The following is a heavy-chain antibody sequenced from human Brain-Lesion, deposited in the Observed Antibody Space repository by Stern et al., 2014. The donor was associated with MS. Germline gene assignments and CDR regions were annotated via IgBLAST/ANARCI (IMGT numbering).Heavy chain of an antibody. D-gene: IGHD3-3*01. J-gene: IGHJ6*02. Sequence: VQLVESGAEVKKPGASVKVSCKTSGYIFTGYYIHWVRQAPGQGLEWMAWINPNTGGKKYAQKFQGRGTMSRDTSISTAYVELSSLTSDDTAVYYCARDQRGITIFGVVTDYYYLXXXXWGQGTTVTVSS. CDR3: ARDQRGITIFGVVTDYYYLXXXX. V-gene: IGHV1-2*02. CDR1: GYIFTGYY. CDR2: INPNTGGK.